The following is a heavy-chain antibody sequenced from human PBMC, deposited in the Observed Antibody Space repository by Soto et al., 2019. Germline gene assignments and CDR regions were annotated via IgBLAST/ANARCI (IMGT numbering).Heavy chain of an antibody. V-gene: IGHV3-23*01. CDR1: GFTFSNYV. CDR3: ARSSSSWPHY. J-gene: IGHJ4*02. Sequence: PGGSLRLSCAASGFTFSNYVMSWVRQAPGKGLEWVSSISGSGDNTYYADSVKGRFTISRDNSKNTLYLQMNSLRAEDTAVYYCARSSSSWPHYWGQGTLVTVSS. D-gene: IGHD2-2*01. CDR2: ISGSGDNT.